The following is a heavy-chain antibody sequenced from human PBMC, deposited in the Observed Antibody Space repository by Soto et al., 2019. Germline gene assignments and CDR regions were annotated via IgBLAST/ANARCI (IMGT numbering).Heavy chain of an antibody. D-gene: IGHD3-22*01. CDR2: IYYSGST. CDR3: ARDYYDMTDP. J-gene: IGHJ5*02. Sequence: QVQLQESGPGLVKPSETLSLTCTVSGGSISSYYWSWIRQPPGKGLEWIGYIYYSGSTNYNPSLKRRVTISVDTSKNQFSLKLSSVTAADTAVYYCARDYYDMTDPWGQGTLVTVSS. CDR1: GGSISSYY. V-gene: IGHV4-59*01.